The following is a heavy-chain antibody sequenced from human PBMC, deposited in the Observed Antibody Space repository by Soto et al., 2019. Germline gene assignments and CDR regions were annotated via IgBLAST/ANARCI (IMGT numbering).Heavy chain of an antibody. CDR3: ARGRTAYDYVWGTYSGNWFDP. D-gene: IGHD3-16*01. J-gene: IGHJ5*02. V-gene: IGHV4-34*01. CDR2: INHSGST. Sequence: SETLSLTCAVYGGSFSGYYWSWIRQPPGKGLEWIGEINHSGSTNYNPSLKSRVTISVDTSKNQFSLKLSSVTAADTAVYYCARGRTAYDYVWGTYSGNWFDPWGKGNLVTVSS. CDR1: GGSFSGYY.